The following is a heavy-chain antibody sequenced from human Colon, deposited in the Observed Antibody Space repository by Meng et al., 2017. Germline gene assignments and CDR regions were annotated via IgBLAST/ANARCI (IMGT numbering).Heavy chain of an antibody. CDR1: GDSVSSNDAN. D-gene: IGHD6-13*01. CDR3: ARLVGNSWLPD. J-gene: IGHJ4*02. CDR2: TFYRAKWIS. Sequence: QVQRQQSGPGLVKPPQTPSPPCAISGDSVSSNDANWNWIRQVPSRGLEWLGRTFYRAKWISDYAVSLESRITINPDTSKNQFTLQLNSVTPEDTAVYYCARLVGNSWLPDWGQGTLVTVSS. V-gene: IGHV6-1*01.